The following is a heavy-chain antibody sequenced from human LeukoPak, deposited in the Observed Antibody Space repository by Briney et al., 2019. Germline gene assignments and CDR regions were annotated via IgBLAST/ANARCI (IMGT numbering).Heavy chain of an antibody. CDR3: ARFINYGDYRYFDY. CDR1: GYNFTSYW. V-gene: IGHV5-51*01. D-gene: IGHD4-17*01. Sequence: GESLKISCKGSGYNFTSYWIGRGRHMPRKGPEGMGSIYPGDSDTTYSPSFQGQVTISADKSISTAYLQWSSLKASDTAMYYCARFINYGDYRYFDYWGQGTLVTVSS. CDR2: IYPGDSDT. J-gene: IGHJ4*02.